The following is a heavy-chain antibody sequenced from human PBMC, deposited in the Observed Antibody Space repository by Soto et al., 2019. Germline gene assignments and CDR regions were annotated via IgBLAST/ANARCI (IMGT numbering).Heavy chain of an antibody. V-gene: IGHV1-69*01. D-gene: IGHD3-3*01. CDR3: AREDYDFWSGYQNWFDP. CDR1: RGTFSSYA. CDR2: IIPIFGTA. J-gene: IGHJ5*02. Sequence: QVQLVQSGAEVKKPGSSVKVSCKASRGTFSSYAISWVRQAPGQGLEWMGGIIPIFGTANYAQKFQGRVTITADESTSTAYMELSSLRSEDTAVYYCAREDYDFWSGYQNWFDPWGQGTLVTVSS.